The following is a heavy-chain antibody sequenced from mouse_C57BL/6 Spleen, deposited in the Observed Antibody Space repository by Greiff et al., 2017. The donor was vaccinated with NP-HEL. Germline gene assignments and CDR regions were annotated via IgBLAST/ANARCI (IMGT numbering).Heavy chain of an antibody. J-gene: IGHJ1*03. Sequence: QVQLQQSGPELVKPGASVKISCKASGYAFSSSWMNWVKQRPGKGLEWIGRIYPGDGDTNYNGKFKGKATLTADKSSSTAYMQLSSLTSEDSAVYFCARGDYYGLWYFDVWGTGTTVTVSS. V-gene: IGHV1-82*01. CDR1: GYAFSSSW. CDR2: IYPGDGDT. D-gene: IGHD1-2*01. CDR3: ARGDYYGLWYFDV.